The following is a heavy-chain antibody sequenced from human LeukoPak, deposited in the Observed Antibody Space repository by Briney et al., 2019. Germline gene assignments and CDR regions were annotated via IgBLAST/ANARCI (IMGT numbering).Heavy chain of an antibody. D-gene: IGHD5-18*01. V-gene: IGHV3-33*01. CDR3: ARGSEYSYGHFDY. CDR1: GFNFSSYG. Sequence: GGVPRLFCAASGFNFSSYGMHLGRQGPGKGVGGVAVIWYDGSNKYYADSVKGRFTISRDNSKNTLYLQMNSLRAEDTAVYYCARGSEYSYGHFDYWGQGTLVTVSS. J-gene: IGHJ4*02. CDR2: IWYDGSNK.